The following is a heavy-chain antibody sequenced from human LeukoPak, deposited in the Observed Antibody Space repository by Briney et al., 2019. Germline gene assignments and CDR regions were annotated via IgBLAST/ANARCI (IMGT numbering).Heavy chain of an antibody. J-gene: IGHJ3*02. D-gene: IGHD2-2*03. CDR1: GVAFDKYG. Sequence: GGSLRLSCAASGVAFDKYGIGWVRQAPGQELESVTGISGSGGRTSYADSVKGRFTISRDNSKNTLFLQLNSLGVEDTATYYCAIPTCSGSGYCSTSDPFHTWGQGTMVTVSS. CDR3: AIPTCSGSGYCSTSDPFHT. V-gene: IGHV3-23*01. CDR2: ISGSGGRT.